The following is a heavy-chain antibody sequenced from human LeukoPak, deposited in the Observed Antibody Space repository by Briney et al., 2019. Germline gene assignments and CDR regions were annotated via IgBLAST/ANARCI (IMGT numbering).Heavy chain of an antibody. CDR3: TWGSSGWYRGGLGY. J-gene: IGHJ4*02. V-gene: IGHV3-15*01. CDR1: GLTFSNAW. D-gene: IGHD6-19*01. CDR2: IKSKTDGGTT. Sequence: PGGSLRLSCAASGLTFSNAWMSWVRQAPGKGLEWVGRIKSKTDGGTTDYAAPVKGRLTISRDDSKNTLCLQMNSLKTEDTAVYYCTWGSSGWYRGGLGYWGQGTLVTVSS.